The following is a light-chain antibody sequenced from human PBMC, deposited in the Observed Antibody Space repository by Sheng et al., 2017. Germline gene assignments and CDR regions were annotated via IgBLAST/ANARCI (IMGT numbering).Light chain of an antibody. Sequence: DIQMTQSPSSLSASVGDRVTITCRASRTINSYFNWYQQQPGDAPKLLIYGASSLRSGVPSRFSGSASGTDSTLTIRGLQPEDVGTYYCQQSYSPRWT. CDR2: GAS. J-gene: IGKJ1*01. V-gene: IGKV1-39*01. CDR1: RTINSY. CDR3: QQSYSPRWT.